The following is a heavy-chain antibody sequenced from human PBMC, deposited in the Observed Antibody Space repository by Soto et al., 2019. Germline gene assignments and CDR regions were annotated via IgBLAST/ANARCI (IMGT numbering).Heavy chain of an antibody. V-gene: IGHV4-59*01. D-gene: IGHD6-19*01. J-gene: IGHJ4*02. CDR1: GGSISSYY. CDR3: ARGAWPVAGIYYFDY. Sequence: SETLSLTCTVSGGSISSYYWSWIRQPPGKGLEWIGYIYYSGSTNYNPSLKSRVTISVDTSKNQFSLKLSSVTAADTAVYYCARGAWPVAGIYYFDYWGQGTLVTVSS. CDR2: IYYSGST.